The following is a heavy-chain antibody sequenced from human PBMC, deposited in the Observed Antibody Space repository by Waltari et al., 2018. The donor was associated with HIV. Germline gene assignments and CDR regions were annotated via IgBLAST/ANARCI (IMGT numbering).Heavy chain of an antibody. CDR1: GYSFHAYY. J-gene: IGHJ4*02. CDR3: ARGESVSVSNIPPGYRFDF. Sequence: QVQLVQSGAELKTPGASVEFSCRASGYSFHAYYFYRVRQAPGQGLQWMGRINPCGGSTNIPLPFQCRITMTRDTSSGAVFTELRGLKFNDTALYYCARGESVSVSNIPPGYRFDFWGQGTLITVAS. CDR2: INPCGGST. D-gene: IGHD2-15*01. V-gene: IGHV1-2*06.